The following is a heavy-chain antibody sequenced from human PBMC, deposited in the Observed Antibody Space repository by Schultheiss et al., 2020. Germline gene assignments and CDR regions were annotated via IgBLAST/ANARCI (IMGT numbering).Heavy chain of an antibody. CDR2: IDYSGRS. Sequence: SETLSLTCTVSGGSVSSGSYYWSWIRQPPGKGLEWIGYIDYSGRSYNNPSLKSRVTISIDTSRNQFSLKVTSVTAADTAVYYCARDRSRYGDYNWFDPWGQGTLVTVSS. D-gene: IGHD4-17*01. J-gene: IGHJ5*02. CDR1: GGSVSSGSYY. CDR3: ARDRSRYGDYNWFDP. V-gene: IGHV4-61*01.